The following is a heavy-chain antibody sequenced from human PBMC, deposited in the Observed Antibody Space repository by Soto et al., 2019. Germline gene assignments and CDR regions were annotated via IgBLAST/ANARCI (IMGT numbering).Heavy chain of an antibody. Sequence: EVQLLESGGGLVQPGGSLRLSCAASGFTFGSYAMSWVRQAPGKGLEWVSLVTYSGANTYYAGSVTGRFTISRDNSRNTLYLQMSSLSVEDTAVYYCATPSLSTGGYSSFDSWGRGTLVTVSS. J-gene: IGHJ4*02. CDR2: VTYSGANT. CDR3: ATPSLSTGGYSSFDS. V-gene: IGHV3-23*01. D-gene: IGHD1-26*01. CDR1: GFTFGSYA.